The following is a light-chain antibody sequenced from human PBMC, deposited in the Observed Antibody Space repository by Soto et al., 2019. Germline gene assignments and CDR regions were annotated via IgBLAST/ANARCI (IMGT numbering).Light chain of an antibody. V-gene: IGKV1-33*01. Sequence: DIQMTQSPSSLSASVGDRVTITCRASQTIGANLNWYRQKPGQAPTLLIYDATNLETGVPSRFSGGGSGTDFTLTISSLQPEDVATYYCQHYDHLPITFGQGTRLEIK. CDR3: QHYDHLPIT. CDR1: QTIGAN. J-gene: IGKJ5*01. CDR2: DAT.